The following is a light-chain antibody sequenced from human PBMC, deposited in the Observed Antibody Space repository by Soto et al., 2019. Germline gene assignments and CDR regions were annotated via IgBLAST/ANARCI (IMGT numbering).Light chain of an antibody. Sequence: EFVMTQSPGTLSLSPGERATISCRASQSVSNNYLAWYQQKPGQAPRLLIYGASNRATGIPDRFSGSGSGTDFTLTISRLEPEDFAVYYCQQYGSSGTFGQGNKVEIK. V-gene: IGKV3-20*01. CDR3: QQYGSSGT. J-gene: IGKJ1*01. CDR1: QSVSNNY. CDR2: GAS.